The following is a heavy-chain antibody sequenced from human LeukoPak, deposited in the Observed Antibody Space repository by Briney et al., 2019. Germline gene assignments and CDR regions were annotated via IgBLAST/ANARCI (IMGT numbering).Heavy chain of an antibody. CDR3: ARGPRLYYYDSSGYYTAGHLPLDY. CDR2: INHSGST. J-gene: IGHJ4*02. D-gene: IGHD3-22*01. V-gene: IGHV4-34*01. CDR1: GGSFSGYY. Sequence: SETLSLTCAVYGGSFSGYYWSWIRQPPGKGLEWIGEINHSGSTNYNPSLKSRVTISVDTSKNQFSLKLSSVTAADTAVYYCARGPRLYYYDSSGYYTAGHLPLDYWGQGTLVTVSS.